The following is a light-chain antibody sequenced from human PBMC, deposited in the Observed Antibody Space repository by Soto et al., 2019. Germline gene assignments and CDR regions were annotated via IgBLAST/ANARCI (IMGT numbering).Light chain of an antibody. CDR1: RSISDW. J-gene: IGKJ1*01. CDR2: DAS. Sequence: DIQMTQSPSTLSPSVGDRVTITCRASRSISDWLAWYQQKPGKAPKLLIFDASSLKSGVPSRFSGSGSGTEFTLTISGLQPDDVATYYCLQYSSRSWTFGQGTKVEIK. CDR3: LQYSSRSWT. V-gene: IGKV1-5*01.